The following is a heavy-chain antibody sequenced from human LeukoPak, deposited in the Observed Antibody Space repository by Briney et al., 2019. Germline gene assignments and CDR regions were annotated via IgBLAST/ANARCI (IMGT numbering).Heavy chain of an antibody. J-gene: IGHJ4*02. D-gene: IGHD4-11*01. CDR2: IYYSGST. CDR3: ARGAVTNFDY. V-gene: IGHV4-59*01. CDR1: GGSISSYY. Sequence: SETLSLTCTVSGGSISSYYWSWIRQPPGKGLEWIGYIYYSGSTNYNPSLKSRVTISVDTSKNQSSLKLSSVTAADTAVYCCARGAVTNFDYWGQGTLVTVSS.